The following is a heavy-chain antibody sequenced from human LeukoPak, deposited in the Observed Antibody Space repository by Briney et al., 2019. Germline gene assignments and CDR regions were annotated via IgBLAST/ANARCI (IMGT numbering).Heavy chain of an antibody. V-gene: IGHV3-9*01. Sequence: GGSLRLSCAASGSTFDDYAMHWVRQAPGKGLEWVSGISWNSGSIGYADSVKGRFTISRDNAKNSLYLQMNSLRAEDTALYYCAKGDDSSGIHWGQGTLVTVSS. D-gene: IGHD3-22*01. CDR1: GSTFDDYA. CDR3: AKGDDSSGIH. J-gene: IGHJ4*02. CDR2: ISWNSGSI.